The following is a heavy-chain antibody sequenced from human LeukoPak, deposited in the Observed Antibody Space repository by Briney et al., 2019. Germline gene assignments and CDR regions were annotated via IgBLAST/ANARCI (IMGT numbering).Heavy chain of an antibody. V-gene: IGHV3-48*03. D-gene: IGHD2-2*01. Sequence: GGSLRLSCGASGFTFSSYEMNWVRQAPGKGLEGVSYISSSGSTIYYADSVKGRFTISRDNSKNTLYLQMNTLRAEDTALYYCAKDSVDIIVVPAAYHDYWGQGTLVTVSS. CDR1: GFTFSSYE. CDR2: ISSSGSTI. CDR3: AKDSVDIIVVPAAYHDY. J-gene: IGHJ4*02.